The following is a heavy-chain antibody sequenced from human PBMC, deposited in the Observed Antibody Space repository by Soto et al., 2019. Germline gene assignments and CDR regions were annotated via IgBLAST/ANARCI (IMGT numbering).Heavy chain of an antibody. CDR1: GFTFSDYW. CDR2: IKGDGSST. V-gene: IGHV3-74*01. CDR3: ARGFRDY. Sequence: EVQLVESGGGLVQPGGSLRLSCAASGFTFSDYWMQWIRQAPGKGLVWVSRIKGDGSSTSYADSVKGRFTISRDNAKNTLYLQMNSLRDDDTAAYYCARGFRDYWGQGTLVTVSS. J-gene: IGHJ4*02.